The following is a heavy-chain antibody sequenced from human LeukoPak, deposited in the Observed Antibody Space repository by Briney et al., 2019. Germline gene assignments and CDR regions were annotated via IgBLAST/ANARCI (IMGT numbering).Heavy chain of an antibody. CDR1: GYTFTGYY. CDR3: ARSTTVTLNYYYYMDV. CDR2: ISAYNSNT. Sequence: ASVKVSCKASGYTFTGYYMHWVRQAPGQGLEWMGWISAYNSNTNYAQKLQGRVTMTTDTSTSTAYMELRSLRSDDTAVYYCARSTTVTLNYYYYMDVWGKGTTVTISS. D-gene: IGHD4-17*01. J-gene: IGHJ6*03. V-gene: IGHV1-18*04.